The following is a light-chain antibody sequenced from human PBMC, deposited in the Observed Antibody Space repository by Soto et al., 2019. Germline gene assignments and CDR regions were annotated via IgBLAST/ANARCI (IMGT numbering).Light chain of an antibody. J-gene: IGKJ1*01. CDR2: GAS. CDR3: QHDMSSVT. Sequence: EVVLTQSPGSLSLSPGQRATLSCRASQSVDSTFFAWYQKKPGQAPRLLIYGASKRATGIPDRFSGSGSGTDFTLIISRLEPEDVAVYYCQHDMSSVTFGQGTKVEIK. V-gene: IGKV3-20*01. CDR1: QSVDSTF.